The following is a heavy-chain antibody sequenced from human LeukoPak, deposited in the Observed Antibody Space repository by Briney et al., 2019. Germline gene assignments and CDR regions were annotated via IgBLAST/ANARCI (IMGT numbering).Heavy chain of an antibody. Sequence: ASVKVSCKASGYTFTSYGISWVRPAPGQGREWMGWISAYNGNTNYAQKLQGRVTMTTDTSTSTAYLELRRLTSDDTAVYYCARVGGQLDYFDYWGQGTLVTVSS. CDR1: GYTFTSYG. CDR3: ARVGGQLDYFDY. D-gene: IGHD6-6*01. J-gene: IGHJ4*02. V-gene: IGHV1-18*01. CDR2: ISAYNGNT.